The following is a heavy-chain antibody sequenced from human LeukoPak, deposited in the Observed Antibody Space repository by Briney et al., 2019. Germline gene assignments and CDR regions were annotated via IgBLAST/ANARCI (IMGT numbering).Heavy chain of an antibody. CDR1: GYTFTGYY. J-gene: IGHJ4*02. CDR3: ARARDYGDWVGAQTFDY. Sequence: ASVKVSCKASGYTFTGYYMHWVRQAPGQGLEWMGWINPNSGGTNYAQKFQGRVTMTRDTSISTAYMELSRLRSDDTAVYYCARARDYGDWVGAQTFDYWGQGTLVTVSS. CDR2: INPNSGGT. V-gene: IGHV1-2*02. D-gene: IGHD4-17*01.